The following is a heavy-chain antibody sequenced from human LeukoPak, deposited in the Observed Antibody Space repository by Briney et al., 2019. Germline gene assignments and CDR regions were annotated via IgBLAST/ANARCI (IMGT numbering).Heavy chain of an antibody. Sequence: ASVKVSCKASGYTFTSYDINWVRQATGQGLEWMGWMNPNSGNTGYAQKFQGRVTMTRNTSISTAYMELSSLRSDDTAVYYCARDPDNWGSWTTFDIWGQGTMVTVSS. V-gene: IGHV1-8*01. CDR3: ARDPDNWGSWTTFDI. D-gene: IGHD7-27*01. CDR2: MNPNSGNT. CDR1: GYTFTSYD. J-gene: IGHJ3*02.